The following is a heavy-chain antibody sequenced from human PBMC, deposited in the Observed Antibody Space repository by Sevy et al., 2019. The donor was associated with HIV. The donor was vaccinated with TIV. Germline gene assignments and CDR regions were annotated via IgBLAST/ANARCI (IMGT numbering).Heavy chain of an antibody. D-gene: IGHD2-2*01. Sequence: GSLRLSCAASGFTFSSYAMSWVRQAPGKGLEWVSSISGSGGRTYYADSVKGRFTISRDNSKNTLYLQMNSLRAEDTAVYYCATLNIVVVPAAPTTWGQGTLVNVSS. J-gene: IGHJ5*02. CDR3: ATLNIVVVPAAPTT. V-gene: IGHV3-23*01. CDR1: GFTFSSYA. CDR2: ISGSGGRT.